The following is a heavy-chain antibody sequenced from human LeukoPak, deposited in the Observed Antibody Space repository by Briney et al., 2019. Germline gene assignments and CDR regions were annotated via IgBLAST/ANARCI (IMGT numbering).Heavy chain of an antibody. J-gene: IGHJ6*02. CDR3: ARDHVDTAMCGMDV. V-gene: IGHV4-39*07. CDR2: IYHSGST. CDR1: GGSISSSSYY. Sequence: SETLSLTCTVSGGSISSSSYYWGWIRQPPGKGLEWIGSIYHSGSTYYNPSLKSRVTISVDTSKNQFSLKLSSVTAADTAVYYCARDHVDTAMCGMDVWGQGTTVTVSS. D-gene: IGHD5-18*01.